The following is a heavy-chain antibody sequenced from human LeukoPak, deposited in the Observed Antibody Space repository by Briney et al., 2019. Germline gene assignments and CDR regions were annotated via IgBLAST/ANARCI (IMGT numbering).Heavy chain of an antibody. Sequence: SETLSHTCTVSGGSISSSSCYWGWIRQPPGKGLEWIGSIYYSGSTYYNPSLKSRVTISVDTSKNQFSLKLSSVTAADTAVYYCARYSSGWYYFDYWGQGTLVTVSS. CDR1: GGSISSSSCY. CDR3: ARYSSGWYYFDY. J-gene: IGHJ4*02. D-gene: IGHD6-19*01. CDR2: IYYSGST. V-gene: IGHV4-39*01.